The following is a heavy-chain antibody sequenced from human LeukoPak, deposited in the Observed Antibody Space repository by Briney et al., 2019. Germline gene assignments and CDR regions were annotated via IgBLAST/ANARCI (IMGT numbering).Heavy chain of an antibody. Sequence: GASVKVSCKASGYTFTSYGISWVRQAPGQGLEWMGWISAYNGNTNYAQKLQGRGTMTTDTSTSTAYMELRSLRSDDTAVYYCARDRTKPGGSGTPTPPGNYWGQGTLVTVSS. CDR3: ARDRTKPGGSGTPTPPGNY. J-gene: IGHJ4*02. D-gene: IGHD3-10*01. CDR1: GYTFTSYG. V-gene: IGHV1-18*01. CDR2: ISAYNGNT.